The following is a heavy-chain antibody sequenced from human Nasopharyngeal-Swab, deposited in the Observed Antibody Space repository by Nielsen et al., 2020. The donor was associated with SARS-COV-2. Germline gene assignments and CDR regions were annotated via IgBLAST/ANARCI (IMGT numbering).Heavy chain of an antibody. J-gene: IGHJ6*02. Sequence: GESLNISCAASGFTFSSYSMNWVRQAPGKGLEWVSSISSSSSYIYYADSVKGRFTISRDNAKNSLYLQMNSLRAKDTAVYYCARDSKPTIFGVVIIYGMDVWGQGTTVTVSS. CDR1: GFTFSSYS. V-gene: IGHV3-21*01. CDR2: ISSSSSYI. CDR3: ARDSKPTIFGVVIIYGMDV. D-gene: IGHD3-3*01.